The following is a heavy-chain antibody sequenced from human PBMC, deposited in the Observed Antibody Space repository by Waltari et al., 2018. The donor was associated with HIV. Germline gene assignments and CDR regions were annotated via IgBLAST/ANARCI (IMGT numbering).Heavy chain of an antibody. CDR3: ARHALRVGAAYWNFDL. CDR2: IYYTGRA. V-gene: IGHV4-39*01. D-gene: IGHD1-26*01. Sequence: QLQLQESGPGLVKPSEHLSLTCTVSGGSVSSSSYFWGWVRQPPGKGLEWIGRIYYTGRAYYNPSLKSRVTISVDTSKNQFSLKVTSVTAADTAVYYCARHALRVGAAYWNFDLWGRGTLVTVSS. J-gene: IGHJ2*01. CDR1: GGSVSSSSYF.